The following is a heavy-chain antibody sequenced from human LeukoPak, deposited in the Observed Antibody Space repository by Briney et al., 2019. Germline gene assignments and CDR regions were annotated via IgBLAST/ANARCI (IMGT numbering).Heavy chain of an antibody. CDR1: GYIFSDFW. CDR3: ARHGELHFDY. Sequence: GESLKISCKGSGYIFSDFWIVWVRQMPGKGLEWMGIIYPGDSDTRYSPSFQGQVTISADKSINTAYLQWSSLKASDTAMYYCARHGELHFDYWGQGTLVTVSS. V-gene: IGHV5-51*01. J-gene: IGHJ4*02. D-gene: IGHD1-26*01. CDR2: IYPGDSDT.